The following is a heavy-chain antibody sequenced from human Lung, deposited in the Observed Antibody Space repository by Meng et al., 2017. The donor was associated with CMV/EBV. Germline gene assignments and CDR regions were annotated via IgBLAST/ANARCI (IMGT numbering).Heavy chain of an antibody. J-gene: IGHJ4*02. V-gene: IGHV3-11*05. CDR2: ISPTTGYT. CDR1: GFTFSDYY. D-gene: IGHD2-8*01. CDR3: ARDFSLYRTSGVQ. Sequence: QVRLGEFGGGLAKPGGSLRLSCTGSGFTFSDYYMSWIRQAPGKGLEWVSYISPTTGYTEYADSVKGRFTISRDNAKNSLFLQMNSLRSEDTAVYYCARDFSLYRTSGVQWGQGTLVTVSS.